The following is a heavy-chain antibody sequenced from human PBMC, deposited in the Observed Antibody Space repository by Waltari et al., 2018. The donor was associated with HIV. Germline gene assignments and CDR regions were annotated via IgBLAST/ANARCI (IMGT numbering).Heavy chain of an antibody. J-gene: IGHJ6*02. Sequence: QVQLQESGPGLVKPSETLSLTCPVSGGSISSSYWSWIRQPPGKGLEWIGYIYYSGSTNYNPSLKSRVTISVDTSKNQFSLKLSSVTAADTAVYYCARDYYDSSGSSYGMDVWGQGTTVTVSS. V-gene: IGHV4-59*01. CDR2: IYYSGST. CDR3: ARDYYDSSGSSYGMDV. D-gene: IGHD3-22*01. CDR1: GGSISSSY.